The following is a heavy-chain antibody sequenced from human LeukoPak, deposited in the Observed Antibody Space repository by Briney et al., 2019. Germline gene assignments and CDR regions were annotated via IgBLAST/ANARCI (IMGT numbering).Heavy chain of an antibody. J-gene: IGHJ4*02. D-gene: IGHD4-23*01. CDR3: ARDPDYGGNSFVFDY. Sequence: GGSLRLSCAASGFTFTRNSMNWVRQAPGKGLEWVSSTSSASSYIYYADSVKGRFTISRDNAKNSLYLQMNSLRAEDTAVYYCARDPDYGGNSFVFDYWGQGTLVTVSS. CDR1: GFTFTRNS. CDR2: TSSASSYI. V-gene: IGHV3-21*01.